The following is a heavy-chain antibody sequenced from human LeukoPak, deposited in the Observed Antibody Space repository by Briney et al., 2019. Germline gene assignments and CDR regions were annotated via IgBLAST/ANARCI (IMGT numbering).Heavy chain of an antibody. D-gene: IGHD4-11*01. Sequence: SETLSLTCTVSGGSISSYYWSWNRQPPGKGLEWIGYIYYSGSTNYNPSLKSRVTISVDTSKNQFSLKLSSVTAADTAVYYCARRRTTVTFDYYYYMDVWGKGTTVTVSS. CDR1: GGSISSYY. J-gene: IGHJ6*03. CDR2: IYYSGST. CDR3: ARRRTTVTFDYYYYMDV. V-gene: IGHV4-59*08.